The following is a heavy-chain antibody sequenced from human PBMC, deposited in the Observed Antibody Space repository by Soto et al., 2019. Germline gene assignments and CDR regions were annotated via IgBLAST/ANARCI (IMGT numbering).Heavy chain of an antibody. J-gene: IGHJ2*01. CDR3: SRPEPFAAAGPYW. CDR2: IHHSGFT. CDR1: GDPITTTYG. V-gene: IGHV4-4*02. Sequence: SETLSPTSVASGDPITTTYGIRLHPQTGKGLEWIADIHHSGFTNYNPSLKSRVIISLDRSKNQFSLQLNSMTAADTAVYYCSRPEPFAAAGPYW. D-gene: IGHD6-13*01.